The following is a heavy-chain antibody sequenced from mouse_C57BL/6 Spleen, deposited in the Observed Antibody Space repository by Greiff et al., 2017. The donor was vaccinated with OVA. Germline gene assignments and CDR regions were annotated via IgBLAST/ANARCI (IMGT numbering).Heavy chain of an antibody. D-gene: IGHD3-2*02. CDR2: IYPGSGST. Sequence: QLQQPGAELVKPGASVKMSCKASGYTFTSYWITWVKQRPGQGPEWIGDIYPGSGSTNYNEKFKSKATLTVDTSSSTAYMQPSSLTSEDSAVYYCALRQLRLRGDFDYWGQGTTLTVSS. CDR1: GYTFTSYW. CDR3: ALRQLRLRGDFDY. J-gene: IGHJ2*01. V-gene: IGHV1-55*01.